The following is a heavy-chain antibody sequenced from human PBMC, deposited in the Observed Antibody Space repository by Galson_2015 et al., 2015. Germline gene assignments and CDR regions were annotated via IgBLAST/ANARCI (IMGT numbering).Heavy chain of an antibody. CDR2: ISGSGGST. D-gene: IGHD2-15*01. CDR1: GFTFSSYA. V-gene: IGHV3-23*01. J-gene: IGHJ3*02. Sequence: SLRLSCAASGFTFSSYAVSWVRQAPGKGLEWVSAISGSGGSTYYADSVKGRFTISRDNSKNTLYLQMNSLRAEDTAVYYCAKALRWQGLATDAFDIWGQGTMVTVSS. CDR3: AKALRWQGLATDAFDI.